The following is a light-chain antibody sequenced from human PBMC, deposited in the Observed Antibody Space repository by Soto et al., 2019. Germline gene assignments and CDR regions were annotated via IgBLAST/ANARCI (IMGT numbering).Light chain of an antibody. V-gene: IGLV2-23*01. Sequence: QSALTQPASVSGSPGQSITISCTGTSSDVGSYNLVSWYQQHPGKAPKLMIYEGSKRPSGVANRFSASKCGNTASLTISGHQGDDEAYYYWCSYAGSSTLVFGGGTKLTVL. CDR3: CSYAGSSTLV. CDR2: EGS. J-gene: IGLJ2*01. CDR1: SSDVGSYNL.